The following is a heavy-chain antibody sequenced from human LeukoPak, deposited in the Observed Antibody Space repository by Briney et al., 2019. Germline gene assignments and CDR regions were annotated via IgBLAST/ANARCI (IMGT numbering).Heavy chain of an antibody. J-gene: IGHJ4*02. CDR3: ARVFKGSSGWTQFFDY. D-gene: IGHD6-19*01. CDR2: IYYSGST. V-gene: IGHV4-39*07. Sequence: SETLSLTCTVSGGSISSSSYYWGWIRQPPGKGLEWIGSIYYSGSTYYNPSLKSRVTISVDTSKNQFSLKLRSVTAADTAVYYCARVFKGSSGWTQFFDYWGQGTLVTVSS. CDR1: GGSISSSSYY.